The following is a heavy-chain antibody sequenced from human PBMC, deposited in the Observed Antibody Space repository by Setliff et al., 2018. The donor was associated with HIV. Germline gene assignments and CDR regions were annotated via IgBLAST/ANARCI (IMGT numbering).Heavy chain of an antibody. V-gene: IGHV4-59*01. Sequence: SETLSLTCTVSGGSISSYYWSWIRQPPGKGLEWIGYIYYSGSTNYNPSLKCRVTISVDTSKNQFSLKLSSVTTADTAVYYCARADIVVVPAAISSIFYYYYYMDVWGKGTTVTVSS. J-gene: IGHJ6*03. D-gene: IGHD2-2*01. CDR3: ARADIVVVPAAISSIFYYYYYMDV. CDR2: IYYSGST. CDR1: GGSISSYY.